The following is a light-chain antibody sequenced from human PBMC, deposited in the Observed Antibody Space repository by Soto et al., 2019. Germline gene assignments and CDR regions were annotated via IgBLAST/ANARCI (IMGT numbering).Light chain of an antibody. CDR2: GAS. Sequence: EIVLTQSPGTLSLSPGERATLSCRASQSVSSSYLAWYRQKPGQAPRLLIYGASRRATGIPDRFSGSGSGTDFTLTISRLEPEEFAVYYWQQYGSSPFTFGPGTKVDIK. J-gene: IGKJ3*01. V-gene: IGKV3-20*01. CDR3: QQYGSSPFT. CDR1: QSVSSSY.